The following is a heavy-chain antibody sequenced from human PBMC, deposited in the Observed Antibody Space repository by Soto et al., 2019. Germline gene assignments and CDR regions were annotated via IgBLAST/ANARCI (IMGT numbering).Heavy chain of an antibody. V-gene: IGHV3-30*18. Sequence: GGSLRLSCAASGFSFSNYGIHWVRQAPGKGLEWVAVISYDGANKYYAESVKGRFTISRDNSKNTLYLQMSSLRAEDTAVYYCAKDLGTGYSYFDNWGQGTLVTVSS. D-gene: IGHD1-1*01. CDR2: ISYDGANK. CDR1: GFSFSNYG. J-gene: IGHJ4*02. CDR3: AKDLGTGYSYFDN.